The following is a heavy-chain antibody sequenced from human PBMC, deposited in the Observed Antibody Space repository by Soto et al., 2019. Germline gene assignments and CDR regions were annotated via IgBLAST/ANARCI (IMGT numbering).Heavy chain of an antibody. J-gene: IGHJ4*02. Sequence: PSETLSLTCTVSGGSISSSSYYWGWIRQPPGKGLEWIGSIYYSGSTYYNPSLKSRVTISVDTSKNQFSLKLSSVTAADTAVYYCARLRHLGELSYPTPIDYWGQGTLVTVSS. V-gene: IGHV4-39*01. CDR3: ARLRHLGELSYPTPIDY. CDR1: GGSISSSSYY. CDR2: IYYSGST. D-gene: IGHD3-16*02.